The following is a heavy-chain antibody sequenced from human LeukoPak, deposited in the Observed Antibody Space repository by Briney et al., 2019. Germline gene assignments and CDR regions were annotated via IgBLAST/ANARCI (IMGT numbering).Heavy chain of an antibody. D-gene: IGHD1-26*01. CDR1: GFTFDDYA. CDR3: AKDMRSGSYHDAFDI. CDR2: ISWNSGSI. Sequence: GRSLRLSCAASGFTFDDYAMHWVRQAPGKGLEWVSGISWNSGSIGYADSVKGRFTISRDNAKNSLYLQMNSLRAEDTALYYCAKDMRSGSYHDAFDIWGQGTMVTVSS. J-gene: IGHJ3*02. V-gene: IGHV3-9*01.